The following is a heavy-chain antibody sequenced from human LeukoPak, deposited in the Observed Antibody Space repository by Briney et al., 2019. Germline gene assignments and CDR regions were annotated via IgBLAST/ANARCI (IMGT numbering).Heavy chain of an antibody. D-gene: IGHD6-13*01. CDR1: GYTFTSYD. J-gene: IGHJ6*03. Sequence: ASVKVSCKASGYTFTSYDINWVRQATGQGLEWMGWMNPNSGNTGYAQKFQGRVTMTRNTSISTDYMELSSLRSEDTAVYYCARGVRYSSSWYRPNYYYYMDVWGKGTTVTISS. CDR3: ARGVRYSSSWYRPNYYYYMDV. V-gene: IGHV1-8*01. CDR2: MNPNSGNT.